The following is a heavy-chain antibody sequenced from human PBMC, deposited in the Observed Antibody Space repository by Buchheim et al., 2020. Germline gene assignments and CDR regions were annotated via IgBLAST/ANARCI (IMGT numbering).Heavy chain of an antibody. D-gene: IGHD6-6*01. CDR3: AKGQFVRKGYFDY. CDR1: GFTFNTYV. Sequence: EVQLLESGGGLVQPGGSLRLSCAASGFTFNTYVMNWVRQAPGKGLQWVPSISSTGSSTYYADSVKGRFTISRDNSKNTLVLQMNSLRADDTAVYYCAKGQFVRKGYFDYWGQGAL. J-gene: IGHJ4*02. V-gene: IGHV3-23*01. CDR2: ISSTGSST.